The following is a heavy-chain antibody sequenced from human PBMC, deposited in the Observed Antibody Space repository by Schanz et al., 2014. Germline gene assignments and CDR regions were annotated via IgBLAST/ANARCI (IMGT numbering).Heavy chain of an antibody. D-gene: IGHD2-2*01. J-gene: IGHJ5*01. V-gene: IGHV1-18*01. CDR3: ARDRRRYCSTASCLHDNWFDS. CDR1: GYSFTPFP. CDR2: ISAYTNNT. Sequence: QVQLVQSWAEVKGPGASVKVSCKASGYSFTPFPIHWVRQAPGQGLEWMGWISAYTNNTNYAQKVQGRVTMTTDTSTGTAYMELRSLRSDDTAVYYCARDRRRYCSTASCLHDNWFDSWGLGTLVTVSS.